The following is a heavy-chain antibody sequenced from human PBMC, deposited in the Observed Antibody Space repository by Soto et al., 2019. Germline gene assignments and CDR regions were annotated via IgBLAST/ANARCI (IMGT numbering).Heavy chain of an antibody. CDR1: GFTFSSYA. J-gene: IGHJ4*02. Sequence: EVQLLESGGGLVQPGGSLRLSCAASGFTFSSYAMSWVRQAPGKGLEWVSAISGSGGSTYYADSVKGRFTISRDNSKNTLYLQMNSLRAEDTAVYYCATDQRGWLQGGLDYWGQGTLVTVSS. CDR2: ISGSGGST. CDR3: ATDQRGWLQGGLDY. V-gene: IGHV3-23*01. D-gene: IGHD5-12*01.